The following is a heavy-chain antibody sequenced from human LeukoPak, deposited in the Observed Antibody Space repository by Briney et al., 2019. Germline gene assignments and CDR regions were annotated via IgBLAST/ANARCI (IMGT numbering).Heavy chain of an antibody. CDR3: ASVPAAVLENDAFDI. D-gene: IGHD2-2*01. J-gene: IGHJ3*02. CDR1: GFTFSDYY. V-gene: IGHV3-11*01. CDR2: ISSSGSTI. Sequence: PGGSLRLSCAASGFTFSDYYMSWIRQAPGKGLEWVSYISSSGSTIYYADSVKGRFTISRDNAKNSLYLQMNSLRAEDTAVYYCASVPAAVLENDAFDIWGQGTMVTVSS.